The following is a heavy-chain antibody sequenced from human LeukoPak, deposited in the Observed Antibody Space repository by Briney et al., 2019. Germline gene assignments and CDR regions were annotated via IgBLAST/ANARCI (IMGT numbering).Heavy chain of an antibody. Sequence: GGFLRLSCAASGFTFDDYAMHWVRQAPGKGLEWVSGISWNSGSIGYADSVKGRFTISRDNAKNSLYLQMNSLGAEDTASYYCAKDRAAFSLNYFDYWGQGTLVTVSS. D-gene: IGHD3-3*01. CDR3: AKDRAAFSLNYFDY. V-gene: IGHV3-9*01. CDR1: GFTFDDYA. CDR2: ISWNSGSI. J-gene: IGHJ4*02.